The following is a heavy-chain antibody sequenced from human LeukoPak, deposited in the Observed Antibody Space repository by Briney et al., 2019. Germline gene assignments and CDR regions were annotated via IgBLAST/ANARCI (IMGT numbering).Heavy chain of an antibody. D-gene: IGHD2-15*01. CDR3: AKAPVGHCSGAFCYHFDS. V-gene: IGHV3-23*01. CDR2: IRGDNPGT. CDR1: GFTFSTYA. J-gene: IGHJ4*02. Sequence: PGGSLRLSCAPSGFTFSTYAMSWVRQTPGKGLEWVAAIRGDNPGTYPANSVKGRFTISRDNSKNTLHLQMSGLRAEDTARYYCAKAPVGHCSGAFCYHFDSWGQGTLVTVSS.